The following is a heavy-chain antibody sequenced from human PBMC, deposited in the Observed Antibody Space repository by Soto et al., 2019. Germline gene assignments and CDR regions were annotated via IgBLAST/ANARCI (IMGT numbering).Heavy chain of an antibody. CDR2: IYWDDDK. Sequence: QITLKESGPTLVKPTQTLTLTCTFSGFSLSTSGVGVGWIRQPPGKALEWLALIYWDDDKRYSPSLKSRLTITKDTSKNQVVLTMTNMDPVDTATYYCAHRYGYSSGWYDYYYYGMDVWGQGTTVTVSS. CDR1: GFSLSTSGVG. V-gene: IGHV2-5*02. J-gene: IGHJ6*02. CDR3: AHRYGYSSGWYDYYYYGMDV. D-gene: IGHD6-19*01.